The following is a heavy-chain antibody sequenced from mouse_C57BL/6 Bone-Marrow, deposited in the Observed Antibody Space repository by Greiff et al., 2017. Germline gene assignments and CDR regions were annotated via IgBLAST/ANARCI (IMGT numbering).Heavy chain of an antibody. D-gene: IGHD2-14*01. CDR3: AREGGTIGAWFAD. V-gene: IGHV1-69*01. Sequence: QVQLQQPGAELVMPGASVKLSCKASGYTFTSYWMHWVKQRPGQGLEWIGEIDPSDSYTNYNQKFKGKSTLTVDKSSSTAYMQPSSLPSEDSAVYYCAREGGTIGAWFADWGQGTLVTVSA. J-gene: IGHJ3*01. CDR1: GYTFTSYW. CDR2: IDPSDSYT.